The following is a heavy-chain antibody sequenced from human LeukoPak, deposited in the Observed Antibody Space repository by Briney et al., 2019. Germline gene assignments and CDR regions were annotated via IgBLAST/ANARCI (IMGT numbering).Heavy chain of an antibody. CDR2: INHSGST. V-gene: IGHV4-34*01. D-gene: IGHD3-9*01. CDR1: GGSFSGYY. CDR3: ARGGLRYFDWLLPLDY. Sequence: SETLSLTCAVYGGSFSGYYWSWIRQPPGKGLEWIGEINHSGSTNYNPSLKSRVTISVDTSKNQFSLKLSSVTAADTAVYYCARGGLRYFDWLLPLDYWGQGTLVTVSS. J-gene: IGHJ4*02.